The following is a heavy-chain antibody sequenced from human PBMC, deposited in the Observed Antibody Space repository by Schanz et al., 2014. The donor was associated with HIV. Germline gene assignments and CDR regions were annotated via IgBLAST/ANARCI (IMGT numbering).Heavy chain of an antibody. D-gene: IGHD2-15*01. CDR2: LNQDGSRK. J-gene: IGHJ5*02. Sequence: DVQLVESGGSLVQPGGSLRLSCAASGFRFRSYWMSWVRQAPGKGLEMVANLNQDGSRKYYVDSVKGRFTISRDNAANSLFLQMNSLRAEDTALYYCVTEQYSTISAWGQGALVIVSS. V-gene: IGHV3-7*03. CDR3: VTEQYSTISA. CDR1: GFRFRSYW.